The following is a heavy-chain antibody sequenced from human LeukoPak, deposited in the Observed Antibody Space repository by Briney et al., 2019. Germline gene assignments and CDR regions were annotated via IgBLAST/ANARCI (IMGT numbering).Heavy chain of an antibody. CDR2: IITMLGIT. CDR1: GGAFSSYS. D-gene: IGHD5-24*01. Sequence: SVKVSCKASGGAFSSYSISWARQAPGQGLEWMGRIITMLGITNYAQKFQGRVTITADKSTSTAYMELGSLRSEDTAIYYCARTLLEMATIRAADYFNYWGQGTLVTVSS. CDR3: ARTLLEMATIRAADYFNY. J-gene: IGHJ4*02. V-gene: IGHV1-69*02.